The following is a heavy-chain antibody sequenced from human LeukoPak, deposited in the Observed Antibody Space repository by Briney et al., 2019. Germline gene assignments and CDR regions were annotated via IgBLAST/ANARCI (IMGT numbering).Heavy chain of an antibody. CDR1: GFTFSSYA. Sequence: GGSLRLSCAASGFTFSSYAMSWVRQAPGKGLEWVSAISGSGGSTYYADSMKGRFTISRDNSKNTLYLEMDSLRAEDTAVYYCVRDGPNGYNDLDSWGQGTLVIVSS. J-gene: IGHJ4*02. CDR3: VRDGPNGYNDLDS. D-gene: IGHD3-22*01. CDR2: ISGSGGST. V-gene: IGHV3-23*01.